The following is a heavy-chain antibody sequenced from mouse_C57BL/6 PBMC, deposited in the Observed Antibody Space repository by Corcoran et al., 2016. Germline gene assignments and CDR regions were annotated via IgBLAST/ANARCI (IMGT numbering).Heavy chain of an antibody. CDR1: GYTFTDYY. CDR2: INPNNGGT. CDR3: AREGGSLFDY. V-gene: IGHV1-26*01. J-gene: IGHJ2*01. D-gene: IGHD1-1*01. Sequence: EVQLQQSGPELVKPGASVKISCKASGYTFTDYYMNWVKQSHGKSLEWIGDINPNNGGTSYNQKFKGKATLTVDTSSSTAYMELNSLTSEDSAVYYCAREGGSLFDYWGQGTTLTVSS.